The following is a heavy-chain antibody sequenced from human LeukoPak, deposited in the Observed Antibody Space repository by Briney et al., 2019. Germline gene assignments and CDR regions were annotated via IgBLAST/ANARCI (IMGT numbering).Heavy chain of an antibody. J-gene: IGHJ4*02. CDR1: GFTVSSSY. Sequence: GGSLRLSCAASGFTVSSSYMSWVRQAPGKGLEGGSVIYSGGSTYYADSVKGRFTISRDHVKNTLYLQMNSLRAEDTAVYYCAREPLPGSGYFDYWGQGTLVTVSS. CDR3: AREPLPGSGYFDY. CDR2: IYSGGST. D-gene: IGHD3-10*01. V-gene: IGHV3-53*01.